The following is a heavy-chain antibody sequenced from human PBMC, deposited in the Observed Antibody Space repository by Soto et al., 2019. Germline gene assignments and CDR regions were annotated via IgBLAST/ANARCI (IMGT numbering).Heavy chain of an antibody. J-gene: IGHJ4*02. V-gene: IGHV1-69*13. CDR2: IIPIFGTA. D-gene: IGHD5-12*01. Sequence: ASVKVSCKASGGTFSSYAISWVRQAPGQGLEWMGGIIPIFGTANYAQKFQGRVTITADESTSTAYMELSSLRSEDTAVYYCARSPGYSGYAPGHYFDYWGQGTLVTVSS. CDR1: GGTFSSYA. CDR3: ARSPGYSGYAPGHYFDY.